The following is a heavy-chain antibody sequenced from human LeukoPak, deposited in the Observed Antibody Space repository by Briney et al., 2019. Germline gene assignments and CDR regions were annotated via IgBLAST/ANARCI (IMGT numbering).Heavy chain of an antibody. CDR1: GVSFSSSSYY. J-gene: IGHJ4*02. V-gene: IGHV4-39*01. D-gene: IGHD3-10*01. CDR2: IYYTGST. Sequence: PSEALSLTCTVSGVSFSSSSYYWGWIRQPAGKGLEWIGSIYYTGSTYYTPSLKSRVTISVDTSKNPFSLRLSSVTAADTAAYYCARGITLVRGLPREFDYWGQGTLVTVSS. CDR3: ARGITLVRGLPREFDY.